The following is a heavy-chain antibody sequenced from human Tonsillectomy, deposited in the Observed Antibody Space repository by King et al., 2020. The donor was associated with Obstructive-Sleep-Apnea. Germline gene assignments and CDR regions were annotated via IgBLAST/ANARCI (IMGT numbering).Heavy chain of an antibody. CDR3: AKDITYYYGSGSYGYFDY. J-gene: IGHJ4*02. D-gene: IGHD3-10*01. CDR2: ISWDSGSI. V-gene: IGHV3-9*01. CDR1: GFTFDDYA. Sequence: VQLVESGGGLVQPGRSLRLSCAASGFTFDDYAMHWVRQAPGKGLEWVSGISWDSGSIGYADSVQGRFTISRDNAKNSLYLQMNSLRAEDTALYYCAKDITYYYGSGSYGYFDYWGQGTLVTVSS.